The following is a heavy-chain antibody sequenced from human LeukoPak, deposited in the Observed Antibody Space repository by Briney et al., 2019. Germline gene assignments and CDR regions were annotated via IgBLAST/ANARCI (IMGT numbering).Heavy chain of an antibody. V-gene: IGHV3-21*01. CDR3: AGKRITMVRGVIEGRPFDP. CDR1: GFTFSSYS. Sequence: PGGSLRLSCAASGFTFSSYSMNWVRQAPGKGLEWVSSISSSSSYIYYADSVKGRFTISRDNAKNSLYLQMNSLRVEDTAVYYCAGKRITMVRGVIEGRPFDPWGQGTLVTVSS. J-gene: IGHJ5*02. CDR2: ISSSSSYI. D-gene: IGHD3-10*01.